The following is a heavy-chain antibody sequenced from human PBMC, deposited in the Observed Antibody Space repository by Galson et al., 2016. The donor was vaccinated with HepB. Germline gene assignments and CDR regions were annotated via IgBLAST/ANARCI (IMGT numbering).Heavy chain of an antibody. Sequence: SLRLSCAASGFTFTTFAMSWVRQAPGQGLEWVAVVSYDGTNRDYADSVKGRFTISRDDSKNTLSLQMSNLRPEDTAVYYCVKDAMIYAPLKLFEYWGQGALVAVSS. CDR1: GFTFTTFA. V-gene: IGHV3-30*18. CDR2: VSYDGTNR. CDR3: VKDAMIYAPLKLFEY. D-gene: IGHD2-2*01. J-gene: IGHJ4*02.